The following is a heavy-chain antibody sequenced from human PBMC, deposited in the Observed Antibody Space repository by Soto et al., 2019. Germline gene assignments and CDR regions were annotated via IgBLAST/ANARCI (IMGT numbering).Heavy chain of an antibody. CDR3: ARMVRYYYDSSQYGMDV. CDR1: GGSISSGDYY. Sequence: SETLSLTCTVSGGSISSGDYYWSWIRQPPGKGLEWIGNIYYSGSTNYNPSLKSRATISVDTSKNQFSLKVSSATAADTAVYYCARMVRYYYDSSQYGMDVWGQGTTVTVSS. V-gene: IGHV4-61*08. D-gene: IGHD3-22*01. J-gene: IGHJ6*02. CDR2: IYYSGST.